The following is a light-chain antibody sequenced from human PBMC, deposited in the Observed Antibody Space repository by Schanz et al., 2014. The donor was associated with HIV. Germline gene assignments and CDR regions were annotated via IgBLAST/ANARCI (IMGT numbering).Light chain of an antibody. J-gene: IGKJ3*01. Sequence: EIVMTQSPATLSVSPGETATLSCRASQSVRSNLAWYQQKGGQVPRLLIHGASTRATGIPARFSGTGSGTHFTLTISTLVPEDFAVYYCQHYGSSFGPGTKVDIK. V-gene: IGKV3-15*01. CDR1: QSVRSN. CDR3: QHYGSS. CDR2: GAS.